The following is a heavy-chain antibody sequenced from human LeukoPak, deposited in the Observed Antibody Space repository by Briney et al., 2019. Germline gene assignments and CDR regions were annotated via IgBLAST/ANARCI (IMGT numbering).Heavy chain of an antibody. CDR1: GFTFSSYA. D-gene: IGHD3-9*01. V-gene: IGHV3-23*01. J-gene: IGHJ4*02. CDR2: ISGSGGST. CDR3: AKDRGILTALDY. Sequence: GGSLRLSCAASGFTFSSYAMSWVRQAPGKGLEGVSAISGSGGSTYYADSVKGRFTISRDNSKNTLYLQMNSLRAEDTAAYYCAKDRGILTALDYWGQGTLVTVSS.